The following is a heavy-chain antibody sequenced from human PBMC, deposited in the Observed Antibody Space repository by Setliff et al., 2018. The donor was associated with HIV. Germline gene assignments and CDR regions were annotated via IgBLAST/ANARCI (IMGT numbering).Heavy chain of an antibody. CDR1: GYTFTSYA. CDR2: INAGNGNT. V-gene: IGHV1-3*01. J-gene: IGHJ5*02. D-gene: IGHD1-26*01. Sequence: ASVKVSCKASGYTFTSYAMHWVRQTPGQRLEWMGWINAGNGNTGYAQKFQGRVTMTRNTSISTAYMELSSLRSEDTAVYYCARGRVGATSTRPWGQGTLVTAPQ. CDR3: ARGRVGATSTRP.